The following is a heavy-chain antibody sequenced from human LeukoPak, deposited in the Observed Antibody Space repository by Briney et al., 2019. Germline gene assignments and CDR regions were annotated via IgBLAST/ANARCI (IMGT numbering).Heavy chain of an antibody. D-gene: IGHD6-13*01. CDR2: ISYDGSNK. J-gene: IGHJ4*02. Sequence: GGSLRLSCAASGFTFGAFGIHWVRQPPGKGLEWVAVISYDGSNKYYADSVKGRFTISRDNSKNTLYLQMNSLRAEDTAVYYCAKGPLYSSSWWEDYWGQGTLVTVSS. CDR3: AKGPLYSSSWWEDY. CDR1: GFTFGAFG. V-gene: IGHV3-30*18.